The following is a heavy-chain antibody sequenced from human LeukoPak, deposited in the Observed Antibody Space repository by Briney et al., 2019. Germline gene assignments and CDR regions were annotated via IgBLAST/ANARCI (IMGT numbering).Heavy chain of an antibody. CDR3: ARLYYYGSGSYPPPFDY. V-gene: IGHV4-39*01. Sequence: PSETLSLTCTVSGGSISSSSYYWGWIRQPPGEGLEWIGSIYYSGSTYYNPSLKSRVTISVDTSKNQFSLKLSSVTAADTAVYYCARLYYYGSGSYPPPFDYWGQGTLVTVSS. CDR1: GGSISSSSYY. CDR2: IYYSGST. D-gene: IGHD3-10*01. J-gene: IGHJ4*02.